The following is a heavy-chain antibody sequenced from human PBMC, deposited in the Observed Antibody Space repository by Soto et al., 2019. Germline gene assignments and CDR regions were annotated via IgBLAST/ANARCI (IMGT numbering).Heavy chain of an antibody. CDR2: ISGSGGST. CDR3: AKDFKAYYDYVWGSCLGY. Sequence: WGSLRLSCASPGFTFSSYAMSWVRQAPGKGLEWVSAISGSGGSTYYADSVKGRFTISRDNSKNTLYLQMNSLRAEDTAVYYCAKDFKAYYDYVWGSCLGYWGQGTLVTVSS. V-gene: IGHV3-23*01. J-gene: IGHJ4*02. D-gene: IGHD3-16*01. CDR1: GFTFSSYA.